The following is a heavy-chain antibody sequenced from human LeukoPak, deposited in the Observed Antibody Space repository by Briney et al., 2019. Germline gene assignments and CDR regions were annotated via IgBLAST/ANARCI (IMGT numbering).Heavy chain of an antibody. D-gene: IGHD2-21*01. J-gene: IGHJ4*02. Sequence: GGSLRLSCAASGVTFNNYNMNWVRQAPGKGLEWVSYISSSSSTIYYADSVKGRFTISRDTSKNTLYLQMNGLRDEDTAVYYCAKDLVGGWGFAYWGQGTLVTVSS. CDR1: GVTFNNYN. V-gene: IGHV3-48*02. CDR2: ISSSSSTI. CDR3: AKDLVGGWGFAY.